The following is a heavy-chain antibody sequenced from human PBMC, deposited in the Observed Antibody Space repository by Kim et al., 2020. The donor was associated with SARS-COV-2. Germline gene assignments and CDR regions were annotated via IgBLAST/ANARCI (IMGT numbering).Heavy chain of an antibody. CDR3: VRGSSIYYYDY. CDR1: GFTLSTCA. J-gene: IGHJ4*02. Sequence: GGSLRLSCSASGFTLSTCAMHWVRQAPGKGLEYVSAITSNGGSTNYADSVKGRFTISRDNSKNMLYLQMNSLRAEDTAVYYCVRGSSIYYYDYWGQGTLV. V-gene: IGHV3-64D*06. CDR2: ITSNGGST. D-gene: IGHD6-6*01.